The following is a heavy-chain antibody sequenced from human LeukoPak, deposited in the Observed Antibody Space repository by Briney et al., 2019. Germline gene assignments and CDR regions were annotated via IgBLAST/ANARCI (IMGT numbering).Heavy chain of an antibody. Sequence: SVKVSCKASGGTFSSYAISWVRQAPGQGLEWMGGIIPIFGTANYAQKFRGRVTITTDESTSTAYMELSSLRSEDTAVYYCAREPIATHYYFDYWGQGTLVTVSS. CDR1: GGTFSSYA. V-gene: IGHV1-69*05. D-gene: IGHD6-13*01. CDR2: IIPIFGTA. CDR3: AREPIATHYYFDY. J-gene: IGHJ4*02.